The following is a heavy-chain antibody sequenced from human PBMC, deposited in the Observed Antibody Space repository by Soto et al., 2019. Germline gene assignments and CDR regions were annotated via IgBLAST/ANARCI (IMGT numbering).Heavy chain of an antibody. CDR3: VTVNLVGAAYYFDY. V-gene: IGHV4-30-4*01. CDR1: GGSIRNGDYY. J-gene: IGHJ4*02. Sequence: PSETLSLTCTVSGGSIRNGDYYWGWIRQPPGKGLEWIGYVYYSGTTYSHPSLNSRVSISVDTSENQFSLRLNSVTAADTAVYYCVTVNLVGAAYYFDYWGPGTLVTVSS. CDR2: VYYSGTT. D-gene: IGHD1-26*01.